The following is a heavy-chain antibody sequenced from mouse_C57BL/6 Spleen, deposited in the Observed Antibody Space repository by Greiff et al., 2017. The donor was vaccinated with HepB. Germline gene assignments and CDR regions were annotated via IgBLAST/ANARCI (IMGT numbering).Heavy chain of an antibody. V-gene: IGHV5-17*01. D-gene: IGHD1-1*01. J-gene: IGHJ4*01. Sequence: DVQLVESGGGLVKPGGSLKLSCAASGFTFSDYGMHWVRQAPEKGLEWVAYISSGSSTIYYADTVKGRFTISRDNAKNTLFLQMTSLRSEDTAMYYCARRRIYYGSSDYAMDYWGQGTSVTVSS. CDR2: ISSGSSTI. CDR1: GFTFSDYG. CDR3: ARRRIYYGSSDYAMDY.